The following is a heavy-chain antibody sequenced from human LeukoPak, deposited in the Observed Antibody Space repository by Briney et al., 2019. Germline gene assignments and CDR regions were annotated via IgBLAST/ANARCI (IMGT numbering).Heavy chain of an antibody. CDR1: GYSFTSYR. CDR2: IYPGDSGT. CDR3: ARLTRDCSGGSCYSDWFDP. V-gene: IGHV5-51*01. Sequence: GESLKISCKGSGYSFTSYRIGWVRQMPGKGLEWMGMIYPGDSGTRYSPAFQGQVTISADKSIRTAYLQWSSLRASDTAMYYCARLTRDCSGGSCYSDWFDPWGQGTLVTVSS. J-gene: IGHJ5*02. D-gene: IGHD2-15*01.